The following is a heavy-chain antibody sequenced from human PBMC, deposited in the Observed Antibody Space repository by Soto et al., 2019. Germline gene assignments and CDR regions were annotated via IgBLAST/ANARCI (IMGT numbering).Heavy chain of an antibody. D-gene: IGHD3-9*01. CDR1: GFSVTTNY. V-gene: IGHV3-53*01. Sequence: WGSLRIACVSSGFSVTTNYMTWVRHAPGKGLECVSVIYAGGNTYYPDSVKGRFTISSDNSKNTLFLQMNNLRAEDTAAYYCARVTTFYDILTSSYAINYFDYWGQGTRVTVSS. J-gene: IGHJ4*02. CDR2: IYAGGNT. CDR3: ARVTTFYDILTSSYAINYFDY.